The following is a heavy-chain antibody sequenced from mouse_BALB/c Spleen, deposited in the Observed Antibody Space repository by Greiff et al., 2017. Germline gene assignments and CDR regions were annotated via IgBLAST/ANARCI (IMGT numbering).Heavy chain of an antibody. V-gene: IGHV5-4*02. Sequence: EVKLMESGGGLVKPGGSLKLSCAASGFTFSDYYMYWVRQTPEKRLEWVATISDGGSYTYYPDSVKGRFTISRDNAKNNLYLQMSSLKSEDAAMYYCAREGEYDYSFAYWGQGTLVTVSA. CDR3: AREGEYDYSFAY. J-gene: IGHJ3*01. D-gene: IGHD2-4*01. CDR1: GFTFSDYY. CDR2: ISDGGSYT.